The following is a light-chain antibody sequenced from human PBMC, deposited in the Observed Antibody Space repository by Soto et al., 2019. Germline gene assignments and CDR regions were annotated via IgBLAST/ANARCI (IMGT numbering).Light chain of an antibody. CDR1: QSISSW. J-gene: IGKJ1*01. CDR3: QHSNSYPWT. Sequence: DIQMTQSPSILSASVGDRVTITCLASQSISSWLAWYQQKPGKAPNILIHKASHLESGVPSRFSGSVSGTEGTITISSLQQGDGSTYYCQHSNSYPWTFGQGTKVDNK. CDR2: KAS. V-gene: IGKV1-5*03.